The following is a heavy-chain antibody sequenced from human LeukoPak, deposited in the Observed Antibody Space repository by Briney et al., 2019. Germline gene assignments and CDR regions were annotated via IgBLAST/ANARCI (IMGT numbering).Heavy chain of an antibody. V-gene: IGHV3-30*02. Sequence: PGGSLRLSCAASGFTFSSYGMHWVRQAPGKGLEWVTFIRYDGSNKYYADSVKGRFTISRDNSKNTLYLQMNSLRAEDTAVYYCAKDREYSSGWPRVDYWGRGTLVTVSS. CDR1: GFTFSSYG. J-gene: IGHJ4*02. CDR3: AKDREYSSGWPRVDY. D-gene: IGHD6-19*01. CDR2: IRYDGSNK.